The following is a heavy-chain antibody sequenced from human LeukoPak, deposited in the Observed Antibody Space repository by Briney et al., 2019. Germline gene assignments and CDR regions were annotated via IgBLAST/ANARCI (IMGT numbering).Heavy chain of an antibody. D-gene: IGHD4-17*01. CDR3: ARGSTVTTY. CDR1: GGSISSYY. J-gene: IGHJ4*02. Sequence: SETLSLTCTVSGGSISSYYWSWIRQPPGKGLEWIGYIYYSGSTNYKPSLKSRVTISEDTSKNHFSLKLSSVSATATAVYYCARGSTVTTYWGQGTLVTVSS. V-gene: IGHV4-59*01. CDR2: IYYSGST.